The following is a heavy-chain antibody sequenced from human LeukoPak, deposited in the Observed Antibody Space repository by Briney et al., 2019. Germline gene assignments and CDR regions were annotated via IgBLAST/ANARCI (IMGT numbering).Heavy chain of an antibody. CDR1: GYTFTSYG. V-gene: IGHV1-18*01. CDR3: ARQYHTPYNWFDP. J-gene: IGHJ5*02. CDR2: ISAYNGNT. D-gene: IGHD2-2*01. Sequence: GASVKVSCKASGYTFTSYGISWVRQAPGQGLEWMGWISAYNGNTNYAQKFQGRVTMTRDTSISTAYMELSRLRSDDTAVYYCARQYHTPYNWFDPWGQGTLVTVSS.